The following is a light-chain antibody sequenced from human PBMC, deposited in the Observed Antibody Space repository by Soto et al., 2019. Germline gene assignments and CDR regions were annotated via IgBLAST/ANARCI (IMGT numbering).Light chain of an antibody. J-gene: IGKJ5*01. CDR2: GAS. CDR3: QQYGTSIT. V-gene: IGKV3-20*01. Sequence: ILFTQSPGTLSLSPGERATLPCRASQSVSSSYLAWYQQKPGKAPRLLIYGASSRATGIPDRLSGSGSGTDFTLTIRRLEPEDSAVYYCQQYGTSITFGQGTRLEIK. CDR1: QSVSSSY.